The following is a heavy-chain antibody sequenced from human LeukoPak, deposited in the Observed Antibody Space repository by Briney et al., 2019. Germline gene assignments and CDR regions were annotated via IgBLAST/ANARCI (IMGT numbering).Heavy chain of an antibody. CDR3: ATCRPAPSGLGGCAYYYYMDV. CDR2: IDSTSGGT. V-gene: IGHV1-2*02. CDR1: GYTFSGDY. J-gene: IGHJ6*03. D-gene: IGHD3-3*01. Sequence: GASVKVSCKASGYTFSGDYVQWVRQAPGRGLEWMAWIDSTSGGTVIAKRFQGRVTVTRDTSTTTAYMEVIGLRSDDTAVYYCATCRPAPSGLGGCAYYYYMDVWGEGTTVTVSS.